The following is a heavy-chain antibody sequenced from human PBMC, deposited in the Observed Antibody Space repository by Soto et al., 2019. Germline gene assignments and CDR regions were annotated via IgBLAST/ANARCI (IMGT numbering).Heavy chain of an antibody. J-gene: IGHJ6*02. Sequence: PGGSLRLSCAASGFTFSNAWMNWVRQAPGKGLEWVGRIKSKTDGGTTDYAAPVKGRFTISRDDSKNTLYLQMNSLKTEDTAVYYCTTDDTIFRFGMDVWGQGTTVTVSS. CDR1: GFTFSNAW. D-gene: IGHD3-3*01. V-gene: IGHV3-15*07. CDR2: IKSKTDGGTT. CDR3: TTDDTIFRFGMDV.